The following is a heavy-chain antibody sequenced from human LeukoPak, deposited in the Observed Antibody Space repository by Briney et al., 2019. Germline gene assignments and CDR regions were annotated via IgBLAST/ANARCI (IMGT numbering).Heavy chain of an antibody. CDR3: ARGHRIQLWLPSLYYYYYGMDV. CDR2: INHSGST. V-gene: IGHV4-34*01. D-gene: IGHD5-18*01. J-gene: IGHJ6*02. Sequence: SETLSLTCAVYGGSFSGYYWSWIRQPPGKGLEWIGEINHSGSTNYNPSLKSRVTISVDTSKNQFSLKLSSVTAADTAVYYCARGHRIQLWLPSLYYYYYGMDVWGQGTTVTVSS. CDR1: GGSFSGYY.